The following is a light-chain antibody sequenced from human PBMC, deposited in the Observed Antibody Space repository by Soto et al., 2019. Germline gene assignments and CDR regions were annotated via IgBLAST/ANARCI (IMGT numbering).Light chain of an antibody. V-gene: IGLV2-8*01. CDR1: SSDVGGYKY. J-gene: IGLJ3*02. CDR2: EVN. CDR3: SSYAGTNNWV. Sequence: QSALTQPTSASGSLGQSVTISCTGTSSDVGGYKYVSWYQQHPGKAPKVMIYEVNKRPSGVPDRFSASKSGNTASLTVSGLQAEDEADYYCSSYAGTNNWVFGGGTKLTVL.